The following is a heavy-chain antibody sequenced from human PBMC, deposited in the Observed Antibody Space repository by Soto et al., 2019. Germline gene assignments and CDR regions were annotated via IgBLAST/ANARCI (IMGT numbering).Heavy chain of an antibody. V-gene: IGHV4-59*01. D-gene: IGHD5-18*01. CDR3: ARGDTAIYYYGMDV. CDR1: GGSISGYS. Sequence: SETLPLTCTVSGGSISGYSWSWIRQPPGKGLEWIGYIYYSGSTNYNPSLKSRVTISVDTSKNQFSLKLSSVTAEDTAVYYCARGDTAIYYYGMDVWGQGTTVTVSS. CDR2: IYYSGST. J-gene: IGHJ6*02.